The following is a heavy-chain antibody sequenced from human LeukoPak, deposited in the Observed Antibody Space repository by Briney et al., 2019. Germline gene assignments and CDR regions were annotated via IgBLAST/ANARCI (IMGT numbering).Heavy chain of an antibody. CDR2: INNNNGDT. CDR3: ARWRGFTGSIDENWFDP. Sequence: ASVKVSCKASGYSFTTYGISGVRQAPGQGLEGMGWINNNNGDTNYAGKVQGRVTMTTDTSTSTAYMELRSLRSDDTAVYYCARWRGFTGSIDENWFDPWGQGTLVTVSS. CDR1: GYSFTTYG. D-gene: IGHD3-3*01. V-gene: IGHV1-18*01. J-gene: IGHJ5*02.